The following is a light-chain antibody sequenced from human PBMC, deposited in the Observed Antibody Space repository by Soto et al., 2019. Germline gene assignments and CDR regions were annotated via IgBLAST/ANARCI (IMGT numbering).Light chain of an antibody. J-gene: IGKJ4*01. CDR2: DAS. Sequence: ELVLTQSPATLSLSPGESATLSCRDSQSVSSFLAWYQQKPGQAPRLLIYDASIRATGIPARFSGSGSGTDFTLNISSLEPEDFAVYYCQQGSNWPPGLTFGGGTKVDIK. CDR3: QQGSNWPPGLT. V-gene: IGKV3-11*01. CDR1: QSVSSF.